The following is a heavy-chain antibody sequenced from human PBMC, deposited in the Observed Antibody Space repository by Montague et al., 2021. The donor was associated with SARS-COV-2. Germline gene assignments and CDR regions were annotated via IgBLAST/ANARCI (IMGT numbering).Heavy chain of an antibody. D-gene: IGHD5-12*01. J-gene: IGHJ4*02. CDR1: GFTFNSYS. V-gene: IGHV3-21*01. Sequence: SLRLSCAASGFTFNSYSTNWVRQAPGKGLEWVSSISSTSTSIYYADSVKGRFTISRDNAKNSLYLQMNSLRAEDTAVYYCYSGYDFGYWGQGTLAIVSS. CDR2: ISSTSTSI. CDR3: YSGYDFGY.